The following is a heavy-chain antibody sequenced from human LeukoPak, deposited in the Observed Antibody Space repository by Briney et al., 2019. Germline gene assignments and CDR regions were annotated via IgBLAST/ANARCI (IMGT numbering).Heavy chain of an antibody. V-gene: IGHV3-23*01. CDR3: AKDLSPGYGDYLY. D-gene: IGHD4-17*01. Sequence: PGGSLRLSCAASGFTFTNYDMSWVRQAPGKGLEWVSAIGGRGGSTYYADFVKGRFTISRDNSKNTLYLQMSSLRAEDTAIYYCAKDLSPGYGDYLYWGQGTLVTVSS. CDR2: IGGRGGST. J-gene: IGHJ4*02. CDR1: GFTFTNYD.